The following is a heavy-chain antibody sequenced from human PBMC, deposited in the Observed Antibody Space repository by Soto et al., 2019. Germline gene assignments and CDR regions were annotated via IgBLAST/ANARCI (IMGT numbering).Heavy chain of an antibody. CDR3: ARSRRIAVADSWFDP. Sequence: QVQLVQSGAEVKKPGASVKVSCKASGYTFTSYAMHCVRQAPGQRLEWMGWINAGNGNTKYSQKFQGRVTITRDTSASTAYMELSSLRSEDTAVYYCARSRRIAVADSWFDPWGQGTLVTVSS. J-gene: IGHJ5*02. CDR2: INAGNGNT. V-gene: IGHV1-3*01. D-gene: IGHD6-19*01. CDR1: GYTFTSYA.